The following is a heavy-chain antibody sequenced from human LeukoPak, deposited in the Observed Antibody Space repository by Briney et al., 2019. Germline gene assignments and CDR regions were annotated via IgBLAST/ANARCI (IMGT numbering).Heavy chain of an antibody. J-gene: IGHJ4*02. Sequence: SVRVSCKASGGTFSSYAISWVRQAPGQGLEWMGRIIPIFGIANYAQKFQGRVTITADKSTSTAYMELSSLRSEDTAVYYCARDRGEWYDNSGYYEDWGQGTLVTVSS. CDR2: IIPIFGIA. V-gene: IGHV1-69*04. CDR1: GGTFSSYA. D-gene: IGHD3-22*01. CDR3: ARDRGEWYDNSGYYED.